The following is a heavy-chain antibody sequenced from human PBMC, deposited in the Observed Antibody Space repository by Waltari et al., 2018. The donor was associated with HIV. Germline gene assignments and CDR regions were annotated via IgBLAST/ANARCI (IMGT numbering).Heavy chain of an antibody. CDR2: SYYSGST. J-gene: IGHJ5*02. D-gene: IGHD6-13*01. Sequence: VQLKESGPGLVTPSHTLSLICPVAAGPLTSGCPSWGLICQHPGKGLEWIGYSYYSGSTYYNPSLKSRVTISVDTSKNQFSLKLSSVTAADTAVYYCARGIAAAGDWFDPWGQGTLVTVSS. CDR3: ARGIAAAGDWFDP. V-gene: IGHV4-31*03. CDR1: AGPLTSGCPS.